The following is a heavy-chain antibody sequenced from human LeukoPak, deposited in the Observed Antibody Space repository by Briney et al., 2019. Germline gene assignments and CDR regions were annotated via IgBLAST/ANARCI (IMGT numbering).Heavy chain of an antibody. Sequence: GGSLRLSCAASGFTFSSYAMHWVRQAPGKGLEGVAVISYDGSNKYYADSVKGRFTISRDNSKNTLYLQMNSLRAEDTAVYYCARDGPHYDFWSGYQTDYYYYGMDVWGQGTTVTVSS. D-gene: IGHD3-3*01. J-gene: IGHJ6*02. CDR1: GFTFSSYA. V-gene: IGHV3-30-3*01. CDR3: ARDGPHYDFWSGYQTDYYYYGMDV. CDR2: ISYDGSNK.